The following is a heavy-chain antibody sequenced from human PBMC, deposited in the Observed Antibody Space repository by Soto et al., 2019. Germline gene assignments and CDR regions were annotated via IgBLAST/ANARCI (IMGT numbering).Heavy chain of an antibody. CDR2: ISAYNGNT. CDR1: GYTFTSYG. D-gene: IGHD2-15*01. J-gene: IGHJ3*02. V-gene: IGHV1-18*01. CDR3: AKEVVVIAAIDDAFDI. Sequence: ASVKVSCKASGYTFTSYGISWVRQAPGQGLEWMGWISAYNGNTNYAQKLQGRVTMTTDKSTSTAYMELRSLRSEDTAVYYCAKEVVVIAAIDDAFDIWGQGTMVTVSS.